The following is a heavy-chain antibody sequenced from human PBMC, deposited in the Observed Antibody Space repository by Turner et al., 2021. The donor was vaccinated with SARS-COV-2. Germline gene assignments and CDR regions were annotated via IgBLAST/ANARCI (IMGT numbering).Heavy chain of an antibody. Sequence: QLQLQESGPGLVKPSETLSLTCTVPGGSISSSSYYLGWIRQPPGKGLGWIGSIYYSGSTYYNPSLKSRVTISVDTSKNQFSLKLSSVTAADTAVYHCAGEVVTTTRPYYYGMDVWGQGTTVTVSS. J-gene: IGHJ6*02. V-gene: IGHV4-39*02. CDR1: GGSISSSSYY. CDR2: IYYSGST. CDR3: AGEVVTTTRPYYYGMDV. D-gene: IGHD2-15*01.